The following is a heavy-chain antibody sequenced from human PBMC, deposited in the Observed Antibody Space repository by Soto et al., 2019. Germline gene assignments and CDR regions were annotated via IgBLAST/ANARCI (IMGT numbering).Heavy chain of an antibody. D-gene: IGHD2-21*02. Sequence: VHLVESGGGLVKPGGSLRLSCAASGFTFSTFNMNWVRQAPGKGLEWLSSISSNSKDIYYADSVKGRFTISRDNANNSLYLQMSGLRAEDTALYYCAKDSRPFGGDSGHDSWGQGTLVSVSS. V-gene: IGHV3-21*01. J-gene: IGHJ4*02. CDR2: ISSNSKDI. CDR1: GFTFSTFN. CDR3: AKDSRPFGGDSGHDS.